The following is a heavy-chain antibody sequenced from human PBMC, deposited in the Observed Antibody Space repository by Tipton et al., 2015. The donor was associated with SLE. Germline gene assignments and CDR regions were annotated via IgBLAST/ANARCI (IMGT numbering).Heavy chain of an antibody. J-gene: IGHJ3*02. CDR3: ARALPGGSVGGAFDI. CDR2: INSDGSST. D-gene: IGHD4-23*01. V-gene: IGHV3-74*01. CDR1: GFTFSSYS. Sequence: SLRLSCAASGFTFSSYSMNWVRQAPGKGLVWVSRINSDGSSTSYADSVKGRFTISRDNAKNTLYLQMNSLRAEDTAVYYCARALPGGSVGGAFDIWGQGTMVTVSS.